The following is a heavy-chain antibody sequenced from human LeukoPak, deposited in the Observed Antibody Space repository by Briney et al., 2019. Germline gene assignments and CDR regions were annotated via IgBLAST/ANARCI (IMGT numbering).Heavy chain of an antibody. CDR2: IYHSGST. CDR3: ARGGSGSYQRGPIDY. D-gene: IGHD3-10*01. CDR1: GGSISSGGYS. Sequence: SETLSLTCAVSGGSISSGGYSWSWIRQPPGKGLEWIGYIYHSGSTYYNPSLKSRVTISVDRSKNQFSLKLSSVTAADTAVYYCARGGSGSYQRGPIDYWGQGTLVTVSS. J-gene: IGHJ4*02. V-gene: IGHV4-30-2*01.